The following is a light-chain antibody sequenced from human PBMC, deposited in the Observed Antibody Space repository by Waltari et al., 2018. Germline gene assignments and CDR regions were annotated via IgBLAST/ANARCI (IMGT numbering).Light chain of an antibody. J-gene: IGKJ2*01. CDR2: LGS. Sequence: DSVMSQSPLSLPVTPGEPAYISCRSSQSPLHSNRYNYLDWYLQKPGQSPQLLIYLGSNRASGVPDRFSVSGSGTDFTLKISRVEAEDVGIYYCMQALQTPYTFGQGTKLET. CDR1: QSPLHSNRYNY. CDR3: MQALQTPYT. V-gene: IGKV2-28*01.